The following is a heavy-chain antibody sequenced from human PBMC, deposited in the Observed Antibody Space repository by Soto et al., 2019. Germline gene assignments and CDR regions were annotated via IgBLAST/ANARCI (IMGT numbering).Heavy chain of an antibody. V-gene: IGHV4-31*03. Sequence: QVQLQESGPGLVKPSQTLSLTCTVSGGSISSGGYYWSWIRQHPGKGLEWIGYIYYSGSTYYNPSLKSRVNISVDTSKNQFSLKLSSVTAADTAVYYCARTPYYYGSGSYYPDYYYYGMDVWGQGTTVTVSS. D-gene: IGHD3-10*01. CDR3: ARTPYYYGSGSYYPDYYYYGMDV. CDR2: IYYSGST. J-gene: IGHJ6*02. CDR1: GGSISSGGYY.